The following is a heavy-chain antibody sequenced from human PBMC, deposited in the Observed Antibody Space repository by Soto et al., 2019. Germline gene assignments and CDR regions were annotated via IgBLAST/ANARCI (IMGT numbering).Heavy chain of an antibody. Sequence: ASVKVSCKASGYTFTSYAMHWVRQAPGQRLEWMGWINAGNGNTKYSQKFQGRVTITRDTSASTAYMELSSLRSEDTAVYYCARKGGGSAYYYYGMDVWGQGTTVTVSS. J-gene: IGHJ6*02. CDR1: GYTFTSYA. D-gene: IGHD2-15*01. CDR3: ARKGGGSAYYYYGMDV. V-gene: IGHV1-3*01. CDR2: INAGNGNT.